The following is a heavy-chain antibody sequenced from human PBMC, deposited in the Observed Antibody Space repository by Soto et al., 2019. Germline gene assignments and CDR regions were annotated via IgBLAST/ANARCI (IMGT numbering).Heavy chain of an antibody. V-gene: IGHV3-30-3*01. Sequence: QGQLVESGGGVVQPGRSLRLSCSASGFTFSNYAIHWVRQAPGKGLEWVAVISYDGSNKFYADSVRGRFTISRDNSKNTVNLQINSLRAEDTAVYYCARVSGGYYYYGMDVWGQGTTVTVSS. CDR3: ARVSGGYYYYGMDV. CDR1: GFTFSNYA. J-gene: IGHJ6*02. CDR2: ISYDGSNK. D-gene: IGHD5-12*01.